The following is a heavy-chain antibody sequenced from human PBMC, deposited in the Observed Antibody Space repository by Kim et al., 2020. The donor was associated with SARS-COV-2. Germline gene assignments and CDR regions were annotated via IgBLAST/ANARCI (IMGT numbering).Heavy chain of an antibody. Sequence: SVKVSCKASGGTFSSYAISWVRQAPGQGLEWMGGIIPIFGTANYAQKFQGRVTITADESTSTAYMELSSLRSEDTAVYYCARVLGYSGYDEEPGPKTDYWGQGTLVTVSS. CDR3: ARVLGYSGYDEEPGPKTDY. V-gene: IGHV1-69*13. CDR2: IIPIFGTA. J-gene: IGHJ4*02. CDR1: GGTFSSYA. D-gene: IGHD5-12*01.